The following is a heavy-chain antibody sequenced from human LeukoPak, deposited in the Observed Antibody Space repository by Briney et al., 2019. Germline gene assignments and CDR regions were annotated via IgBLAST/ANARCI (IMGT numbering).Heavy chain of an antibody. D-gene: IGHD1-20*01. CDR3: ARGVVTGIDFYDY. Sequence: GGSLRLSCAASGFTFSSYWMSWVRQAPGKGLEWVANIKQGGSEKYYVDSVKGRFTTSRDNAKNSLYLQMNSLRAEDTAVYYCARGVVTGIDFYDYWGQGTLVTVSS. J-gene: IGHJ4*02. CDR1: GFTFSSYW. CDR2: IKQGGSEK. V-gene: IGHV3-7*01.